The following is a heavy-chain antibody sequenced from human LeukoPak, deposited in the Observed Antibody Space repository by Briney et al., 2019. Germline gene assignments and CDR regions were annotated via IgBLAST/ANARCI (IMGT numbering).Heavy chain of an antibody. V-gene: IGHV1-46*01. CDR2: INPSGGST. CDR3: ASDNERLGATALDY. J-gene: IGHJ4*02. D-gene: IGHD1-26*01. Sequence: GASVKVSCKASGYTFTSYYMHWVRQAPGQGLEWMGIINPSGGSTSYAQKFQGRVTMTRDTSTSTVYLALSSLRSEDTAVYYCASDNERLGATALDYWGQGTLVTVSS. CDR1: GYTFTSYY.